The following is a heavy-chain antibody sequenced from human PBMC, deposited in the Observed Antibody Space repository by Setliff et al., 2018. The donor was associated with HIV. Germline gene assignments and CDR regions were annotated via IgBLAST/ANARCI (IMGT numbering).Heavy chain of an antibody. V-gene: IGHV3-23*01. CDR3: AKAIYGVVMDCFDS. J-gene: IGHJ4*02. Sequence: GGSLRLFCAASGFRFNIYAMTWVRQAPGKGLQWVSSISGSGGATYYADSVKGRFTISRDNSKNTLYLQMNSLRAEDTAVYCCAKAIYGVVMDCFDSWGRGTLVTVSS. CDR1: GFRFNIYA. D-gene: IGHD3-3*01. CDR2: ISGSGGAT.